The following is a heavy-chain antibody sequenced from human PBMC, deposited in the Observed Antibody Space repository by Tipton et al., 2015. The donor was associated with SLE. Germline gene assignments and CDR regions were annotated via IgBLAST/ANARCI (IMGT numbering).Heavy chain of an antibody. CDR2: ISWNSDTT. Sequence: SLRLSCAASGFMFHDYTMHWVRQAPGRGLEWLSGISWNSDTTAYADSVKGRFTISRDNAKNSLYLQMHSLRAEDTALYYCAKEGTWEPLAFDYRGRGTLVTVSS. CDR1: GFMFHDYT. CDR3: AKEGTWEPLAFDY. J-gene: IGHJ4*02. D-gene: IGHD1-26*01. V-gene: IGHV3-9*01.